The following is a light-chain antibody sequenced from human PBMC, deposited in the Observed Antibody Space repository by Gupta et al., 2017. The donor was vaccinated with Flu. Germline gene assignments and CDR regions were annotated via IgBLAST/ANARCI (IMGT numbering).Light chain of an antibody. CDR2: DVT. J-gene: IGLJ2*01. CDR3: SAYITTTLDVA. V-gene: IGLV2-14*03. Sequence: QSALTQPASVSGSPGQSITISCTGISSDVGGYDDVSWYQQHPGKATKLMIYDVTNRPSGVSNRFSGSKSGNTASLTISGLQAEDEADYYCSAYITTTLDVAFGGGTKLTVL. CDR1: SSDVGGYDD.